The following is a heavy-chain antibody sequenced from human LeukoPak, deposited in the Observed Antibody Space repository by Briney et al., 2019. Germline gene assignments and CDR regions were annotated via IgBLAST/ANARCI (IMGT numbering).Heavy chain of an antibody. D-gene: IGHD3-22*01. J-gene: IGHJ3*02. Sequence: SETLSLTCTVSGGSISSYYWSWIRQPPGKGLEWIGYIYYSGSTNYNPSLKSRVTISVDTSKNQFSLKLSSVTAADTAVYYCARRKPRYDSSGHYYHDAFDIWGQGTMVTVSS. CDR1: GGSISSYY. V-gene: IGHV4-59*08. CDR2: IYYSGST. CDR3: ARRKPRYDSSGHYYHDAFDI.